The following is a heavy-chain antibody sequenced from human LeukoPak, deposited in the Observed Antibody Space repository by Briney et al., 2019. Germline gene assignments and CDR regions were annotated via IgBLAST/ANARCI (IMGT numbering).Heavy chain of an antibody. J-gene: IGHJ4*02. CDR3: TRDFGRSSYYFDF. V-gene: IGHV3-7*01. CDR2: IKQDGSEK. D-gene: IGHD3-3*01. Sequence: GVLRLSCAASGFTFNGYWMSWVRQAPGKGLEWVANIKQDGSEKYYVDSVRGRVTISRDNAENSLFLQMNRLRVEDTAVYYCTRDFGRSSYYFDFWGQGTLVTVSS. CDR1: GFTFNGYW.